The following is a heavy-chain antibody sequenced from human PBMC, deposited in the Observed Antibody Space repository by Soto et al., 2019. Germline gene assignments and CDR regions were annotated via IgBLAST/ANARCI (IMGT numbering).Heavy chain of an antibody. CDR1: GDSITSNH. CDR3: ARVSMSTVSWGFDP. CDR2: IYNSGTT. D-gene: IGHD4-4*01. Sequence: PSQALSLTCAVSGDSITSNHWNWIRQPPGGGLEWLGYIYNSGTTKYNPSHKSLVIRSVATSKNQLSLKPRSVTASATAVYYCARVSMSTVSWGFDPWGQGTLVIVSS. J-gene: IGHJ5*02. V-gene: IGHV4-59*01.